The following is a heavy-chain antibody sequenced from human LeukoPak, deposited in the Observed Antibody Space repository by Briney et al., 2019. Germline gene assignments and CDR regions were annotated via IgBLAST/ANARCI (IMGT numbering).Heavy chain of an antibody. V-gene: IGHV3-21*01. J-gene: IGHJ4*02. Sequence: PGGSLRLSCAASGFTFSSYSMNWVRQAPGKGLEWVSSISSSSSYIYYADSVKGRFTISRDNAKNSLYLQVNSLRAEDTAVYYCARVAENHFDYWGQGTLVTVSP. CDR2: ISSSSSYI. CDR3: ARVAENHFDY. D-gene: IGHD1-14*01. CDR1: GFTFSSYS.